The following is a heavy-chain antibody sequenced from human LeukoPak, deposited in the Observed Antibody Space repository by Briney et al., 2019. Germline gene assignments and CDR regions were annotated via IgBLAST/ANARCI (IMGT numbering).Heavy chain of an antibody. CDR3: ARQNWNDKRGLYYYYYYMDV. Sequence: SETLSLTCTVSGGSISSGSYYWSWIRQPAGKGLEWIGRIYTSGSTNYNPSLKSRVTISVDTSKNQFSLKLSSVTAADTAVYYCARQNWNDKRGLYYYYYYMDVWGKGTTVTVSS. J-gene: IGHJ6*03. V-gene: IGHV4-61*02. D-gene: IGHD1-1*01. CDR1: GGSISSGSYY. CDR2: IYTSGST.